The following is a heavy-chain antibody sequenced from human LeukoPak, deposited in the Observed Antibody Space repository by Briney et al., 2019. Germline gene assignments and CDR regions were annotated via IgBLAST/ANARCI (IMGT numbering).Heavy chain of an antibody. Sequence: GGSLRLSCAASGFTFSSYAMSWVRQAPGKGLEWVSAISGGGGSTNYADSVKGRITISRDNSKNTLYLQMNSLRVEDTAVYYCTRRLDEWGQGTLVTVSS. CDR2: ISGGGGST. CDR1: GFTFSSYA. CDR3: TRRLDE. J-gene: IGHJ4*02. D-gene: IGHD3-16*01. V-gene: IGHV3-23*01.